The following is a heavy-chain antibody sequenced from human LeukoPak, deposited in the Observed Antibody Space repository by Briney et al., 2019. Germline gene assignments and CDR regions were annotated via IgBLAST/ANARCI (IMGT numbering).Heavy chain of an antibody. CDR2: IYYSGST. D-gene: IGHD3-10*01. CDR3: ARKTAYYYDSGSYYFPDF. V-gene: IGHV4-59*01. CDR1: GGSISSYY. J-gene: IGHJ4*02. Sequence: SETLSLTCTVSGGSISSYYWSWIRQPPGKGLEWIGYIYYSGSTNYNPSLKSRVTISVDTSKNQFSLKLSSVTAADTAVYYCARKTAYYYDSGSYYFPDFWGQGTQVTVSS.